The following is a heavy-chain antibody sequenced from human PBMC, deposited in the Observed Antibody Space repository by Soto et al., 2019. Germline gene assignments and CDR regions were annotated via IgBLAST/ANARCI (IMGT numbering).Heavy chain of an antibody. CDR2: IWYDGSNK. CDR3: AREVAFTTVTGAFDI. J-gene: IGHJ3*02. Sequence: QVQLVESGGGVVQPGRSLRLSCAASGFTFSSYGMHWVRQAPGKGLEWVAVIWYDGSNKYYADSVKGRFTISRDNSKNTLYLQMNSLRAEDTAVYYFAREVAFTTVTGAFDIWGQGTMVTVSS. D-gene: IGHD4-17*01. V-gene: IGHV3-33*01. CDR1: GFTFSSYG.